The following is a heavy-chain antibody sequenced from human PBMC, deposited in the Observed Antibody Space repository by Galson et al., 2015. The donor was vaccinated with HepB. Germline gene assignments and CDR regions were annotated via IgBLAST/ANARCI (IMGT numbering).Heavy chain of an antibody. CDR3: AKLNGEHYYYGSGSCDY. Sequence: SLRLSCAASGFTFSTYAMHWVRQAPGKGLEWVAVISFDGGNKYYADSVKGRFTISRDNSKNTLYLQMNSLRAEDTAVYYCAKLNGEHYYYGSGSCDYWGQGTLVTVSS. D-gene: IGHD3-10*01. CDR2: ISFDGGNK. V-gene: IGHV3-30*04. CDR1: GFTFSTYA. J-gene: IGHJ4*02.